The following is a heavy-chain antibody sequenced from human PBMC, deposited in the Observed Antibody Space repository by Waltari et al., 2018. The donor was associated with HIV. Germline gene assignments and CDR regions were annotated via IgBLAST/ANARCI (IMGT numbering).Heavy chain of an antibody. CDR1: GYTFTGYY. V-gene: IGHV1-2*06. CDR2: INPNSGGT. J-gene: IGHJ6*02. CDR3: AREGARMTTMIYYYYGMDV. Sequence: QVQLVQSGAEVKKPGASVKLSCKASGYTFTGYYMQWVRRAPGQGLEWMGRINPNSGGTNYAQQFQGRVTMTRDTSISTAYMELSRLRSDDTAVYYCAREGARMTTMIYYYYGMDVWGQGTTVTVSS. D-gene: IGHD4-4*01.